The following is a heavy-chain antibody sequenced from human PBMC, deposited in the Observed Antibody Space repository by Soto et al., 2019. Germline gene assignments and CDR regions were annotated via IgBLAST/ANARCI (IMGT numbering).Heavy chain of an antibody. D-gene: IGHD6-19*01. CDR2: IVPIFETL. CDR3: VVMGNVAVSNPRSFDY. V-gene: IGHV1-69*18. Sequence: QVQLVQSGAEVKKPGSSVKVSCKASGATFSGYAINWVRQAPGQGLEWFGRIVPIFETLNYAERFPGRVAITADESTTTVYMELTNLTHEDTAVYYCVVMGNVAVSNPRSFDYWGQGTQVTVSS. J-gene: IGHJ4*02. CDR1: GATFSGYA.